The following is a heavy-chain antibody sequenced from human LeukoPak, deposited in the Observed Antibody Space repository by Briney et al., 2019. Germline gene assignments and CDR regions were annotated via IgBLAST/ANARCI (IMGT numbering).Heavy chain of an antibody. V-gene: IGHV3-7*05. CDR3: ATDRREEPSNFDRNRFAY. CDR1: GFTFNNYW. D-gene: IGHD1-14*01. J-gene: IGHJ4*02. CDR2: IRKDGSEK. Sequence: PGGSLRLSCVASGFTFNNYWMNWVRQAPGRGLEWVANIRKDGSEKNYLDSVKGRFTIPRENAKNSLYLQMDNLRAEDTAVYYCATDRREEPSNFDRNRFAYWGQGTLVTVSS.